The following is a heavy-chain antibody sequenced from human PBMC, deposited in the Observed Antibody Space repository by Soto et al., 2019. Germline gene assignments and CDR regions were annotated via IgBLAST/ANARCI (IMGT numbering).Heavy chain of an antibody. J-gene: IGHJ6*02. V-gene: IGHV1-69*13. CDR3: ARVRYGSGSHYGMDV. Sequence: GASVKVSCKASGGTFSSYSISWVLQAPGQGLEWMGGIIPIFGTANYAQKFQGRVTITADESTSTAYMELSSLRSEDTAVYYCARVRYGSGSHYGMDVWGQGTTVTVSS. D-gene: IGHD3-10*01. CDR2: IIPIFGTA. CDR1: GGTFSSYS.